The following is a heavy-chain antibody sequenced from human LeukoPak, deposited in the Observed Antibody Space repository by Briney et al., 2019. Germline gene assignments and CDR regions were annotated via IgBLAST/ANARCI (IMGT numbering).Heavy chain of an antibody. Sequence: SETLSLTCTVSGGSISSSSYYWGWIRQPPGKGLEWIGSIYYSGSTYYNPSLKSRVTISVDTSKNQFSLKLSSVTAADTAVYYCARRPTRYGIGYGWDPNWFDPWGQGTLVTVSS. CDR3: ARRPTRYGIGYGWDPNWFDP. CDR1: GGSISSSSYY. D-gene: IGHD3-10*01. CDR2: IYYSGST. V-gene: IGHV4-39*01. J-gene: IGHJ5*02.